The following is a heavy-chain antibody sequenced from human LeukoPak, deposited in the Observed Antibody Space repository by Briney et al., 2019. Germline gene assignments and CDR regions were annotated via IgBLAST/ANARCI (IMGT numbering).Heavy chain of an antibody. Sequence: PGGSLRLSCAASGFSVSNTYMSWVRQAPGKGLEWVSVIYSGGNTYYTDSVKGRFAISRDNSKNTVFLQMNSLRAEDTAVYYCARSVGRYFDWLLSTPFDYWGQGTLVTVSS. J-gene: IGHJ4*02. CDR3: ARSVGRYFDWLLSTPFDY. D-gene: IGHD3-9*01. V-gene: IGHV3-53*01. CDR1: GFSVSNTY. CDR2: IYSGGNT.